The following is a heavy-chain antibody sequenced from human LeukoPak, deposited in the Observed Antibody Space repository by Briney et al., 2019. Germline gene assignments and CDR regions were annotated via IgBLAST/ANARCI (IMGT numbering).Heavy chain of an antibody. CDR2: ISSSGSTI. CDR3: ARAFRGVQAY. Sequence: PGGSLRLSCAASGFTFSSYEMNWVRQAPGKGLEWVSYISSSGSTIYYADSVKGRFTISRDNAKNSPYLQMNSLRAEDTAVYYCARAFRGVQAYWGQGTLVTVSS. CDR1: GFTFSSYE. D-gene: IGHD3-10*01. V-gene: IGHV3-48*03. J-gene: IGHJ4*02.